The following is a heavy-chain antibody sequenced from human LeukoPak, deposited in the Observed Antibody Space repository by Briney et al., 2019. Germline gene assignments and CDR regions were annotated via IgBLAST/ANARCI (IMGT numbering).Heavy chain of an antibody. V-gene: IGHV4-59*01. CDR1: GGSISGYY. Sequence: SETLSLTCTVSGGSISGYYWAWIRQPPGKGLEYIGFVSYSGSTNYNPSLKSRVTISVDTSKNQFSLKLRSVTAADTAVYYCARDASGAFYFDYWGQGTLVTVSS. D-gene: IGHD2-15*01. J-gene: IGHJ4*02. CDR3: ARDASGAFYFDY. CDR2: VSYSGST.